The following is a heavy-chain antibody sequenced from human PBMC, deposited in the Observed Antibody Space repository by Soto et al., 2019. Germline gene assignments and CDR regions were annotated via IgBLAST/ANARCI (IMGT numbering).Heavy chain of an antibody. V-gene: IGHV3-23*01. J-gene: IGHJ4*02. CDR2: ISGSGGST. CDR1: GFTFSSYA. CDR3: ARRGSGSYYAY. D-gene: IGHD1-26*01. Sequence: EVQLLASGGGLVQPGGSLRLSCAASGFTFSSYAMWWVRQAPVKGLEWVSAISGSGGSTYYADSVKGRFTISRDNSKNTLYLQMNSLRAEDTAVYYCARRGSGSYYAYWGQGTLVTVSS.